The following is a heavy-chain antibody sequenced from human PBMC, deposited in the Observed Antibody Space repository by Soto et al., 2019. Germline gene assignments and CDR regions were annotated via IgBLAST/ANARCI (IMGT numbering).Heavy chain of an antibody. CDR1: GGTFSSYT. CDR2: IIPILGIA. V-gene: IGHV1-69*04. D-gene: IGHD4-4*01. Sequence: GASVKVSCKASGGTFSSYTISWVRQAPGQGLEWMGRIIPILGIANYAQKFQGRVTITADKSTSTAYMELSSLRSEDTAVYYCARDWRARITVTQNYYYYMDVWGKGTTVTVSS. CDR3: ARDWRARITVTQNYYYYMDV. J-gene: IGHJ6*03.